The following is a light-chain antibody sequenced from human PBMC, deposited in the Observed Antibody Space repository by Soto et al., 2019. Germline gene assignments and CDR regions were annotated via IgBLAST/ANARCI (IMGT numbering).Light chain of an antibody. CDR2: EVT. CDR1: IGDIGGYDY. Sequence: QSSLTQPPSASGSPGQSFTISCTGTIGDIGGYDYVSWYQQHPGKAPKLMIYEVTKRPLGVPDRFSGSKYGNTASLTVSGLQAEDEADYYCSSYAGSNNPYVFGTGTKVTVL. CDR3: SSYAGSNNPYV. J-gene: IGLJ1*01. V-gene: IGLV2-8*01.